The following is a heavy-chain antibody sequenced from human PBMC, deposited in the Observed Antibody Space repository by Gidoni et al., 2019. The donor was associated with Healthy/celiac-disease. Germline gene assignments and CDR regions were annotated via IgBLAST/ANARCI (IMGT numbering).Heavy chain of an antibody. V-gene: IGHV1-46*03. Sequence: QVQLVQSGAEVKNPGASVKVSCNASVYTFTSYYMHWVRQAPGPWLEWMGMITPSGCSKRYAQSFQGRVTSTMETSTSKVYMELSSLRSEDTAVYYGARSGQTVTTFEGPSYYYYGMDVWGQGTTVTVSS. J-gene: IGHJ6*02. CDR1: VYTFTSYY. D-gene: IGHD3-16*01. CDR3: ARSGQTVTTFEGPSYYYYGMDV. CDR2: ITPSGCSK.